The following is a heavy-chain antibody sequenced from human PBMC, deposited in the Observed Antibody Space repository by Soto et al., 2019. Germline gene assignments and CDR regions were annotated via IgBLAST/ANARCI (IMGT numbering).Heavy chain of an antibody. D-gene: IGHD2-21*02. J-gene: IGHJ4*02. Sequence: ASVKVSCKASGFTFTSYYMHWVRQAPGQGLEWMGIINPSGGSTSYAQKFQGRVTMTRDTSTSTVYMELSSLRSEDTAVYYCARDSYGYGGNSGKGYFDYWGQGTLVAVSS. CDR2: INPSGGST. V-gene: IGHV1-46*01. CDR3: ARDSYGYGGNSGKGYFDY. CDR1: GFTFTSYY.